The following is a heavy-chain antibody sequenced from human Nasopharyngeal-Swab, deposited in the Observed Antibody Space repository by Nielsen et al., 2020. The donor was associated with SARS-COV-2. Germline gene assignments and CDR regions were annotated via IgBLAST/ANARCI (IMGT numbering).Heavy chain of an antibody. CDR3: AKGAPGPLDY. CDR2: ISNDGTKI. D-gene: IGHD3-16*01. J-gene: IGHJ4*02. CDR1: GFTFSSFA. Sequence: GESLKISCAASGFTFSSFAMHWVRQAPGQGLEWVAFISNDGTKIYNADSVKGRFTISRDNSKTTLYLQMNSLRPEDTAVYYCAKGAPGPLDYWGQGTLVTVSS. V-gene: IGHV3-30-3*01.